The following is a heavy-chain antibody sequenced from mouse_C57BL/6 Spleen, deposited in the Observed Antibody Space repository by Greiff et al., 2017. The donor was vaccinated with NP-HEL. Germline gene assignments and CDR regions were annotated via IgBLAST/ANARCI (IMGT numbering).Heavy chain of an antibody. D-gene: IGHD2-4*01. CDR3: ARGNDYGYAMDY. J-gene: IGHJ4*01. CDR2: ISDGGSYT. CDR1: GFTFSSYA. Sequence: EVHLVESGGGLVKPGGSLKLSCAASGFTFSSYAMSWVRQTPEKRLEWVATISDGGSYTYYPDNVKGRFTISRDNAKNNLYLQMSHLKSEDTAMYYCARGNDYGYAMDYWGQGTSVTVSS. V-gene: IGHV5-4*01.